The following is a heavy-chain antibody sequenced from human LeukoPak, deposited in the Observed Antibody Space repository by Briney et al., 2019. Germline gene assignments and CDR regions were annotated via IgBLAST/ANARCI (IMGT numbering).Heavy chain of an antibody. CDR1: GFTFSDAW. D-gene: IGHD1-26*01. CDR3: TRVGTTWFHS. J-gene: IGHJ5*01. Sequence: GGSLRLSCAASGFTFSDAWMSWVRQAPGKGLEWVGRIKSQTGGGTTDYAAPVKGRFSISRDDSKNTLYLQMNSLKTEDTAVYYCTRVGTTWFHSWGQGTLVTVPS. V-gene: IGHV3-15*01. CDR2: IKSQTGGGTT.